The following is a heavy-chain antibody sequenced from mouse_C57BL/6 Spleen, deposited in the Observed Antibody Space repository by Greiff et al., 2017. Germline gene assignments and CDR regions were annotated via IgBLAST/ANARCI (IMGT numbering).Heavy chain of an antibody. Sequence: QVQLQQPGAELVMPGASVKLSCKASGYTFTSYWMHWVKQRPGQGLEWIGEIDPSDSYTNYNQKFKGKSTLTVDKSSSTAYMQLSSLTSEDSAVYYCARRANWDVMDYWGQGTSVTVSS. D-gene: IGHD4-1*01. CDR1: GYTFTSYW. V-gene: IGHV1-69*01. CDR3: ARRANWDVMDY. J-gene: IGHJ4*01. CDR2: IDPSDSYT.